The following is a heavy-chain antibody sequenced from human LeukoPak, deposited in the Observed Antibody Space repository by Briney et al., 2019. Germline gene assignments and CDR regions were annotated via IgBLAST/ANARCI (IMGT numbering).Heavy chain of an antibody. D-gene: IGHD3-9*01. CDR1: GYSFTSYW. CDR2: IDPSDSYT. Sequence: GESLRISCKGSGYSFTSYWISWVRQMPGKGLEWMGRIDPSDSYTNYSPSFQGHVTISADKSISTAYLQWSSLKASGTAMYYCARHLLRYFDWFHYGMDVWGKGTTVTVSS. CDR3: ARHLLRYFDWFHYGMDV. V-gene: IGHV5-10-1*01. J-gene: IGHJ6*04.